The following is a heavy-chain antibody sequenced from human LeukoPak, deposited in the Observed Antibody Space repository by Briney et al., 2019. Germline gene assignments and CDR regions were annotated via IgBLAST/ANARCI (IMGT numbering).Heavy chain of an antibody. J-gene: IGHJ3*02. CDR1: GGSISSSSYY. CDR2: IYYSGST. CDR3: ARSRPGAGLNAFDI. V-gene: IGHV4-39*07. D-gene: IGHD3-10*01. Sequence: PSETLSLTCTVSGGSISSSSYYWGWIRQPPGKGLEWIGSIYYSGSTYYNPSLKSRVTISVDTSKNQFSLKLSSVTAADTAVYYCARSRPGAGLNAFDIWGQGTMVTVSS.